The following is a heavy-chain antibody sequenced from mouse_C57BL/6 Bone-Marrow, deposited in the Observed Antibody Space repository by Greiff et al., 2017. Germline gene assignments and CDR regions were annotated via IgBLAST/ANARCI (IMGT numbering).Heavy chain of an antibody. V-gene: IGHV5-4*01. Sequence: EVKLVESGGGLVKPGGSLSLSCAVSGFTFSSYAMSWVRQTPEKRLEWVATISDGGSYTYYPDNVKGRFTISRDNAKNNLYLQMSHLKSVDTAMYYCARDGSYWYFDGWGTGTTVTVSS. J-gene: IGHJ1*03. CDR1: GFTFSSYA. CDR2: ISDGGSYT. CDR3: ARDGSYWYFDG.